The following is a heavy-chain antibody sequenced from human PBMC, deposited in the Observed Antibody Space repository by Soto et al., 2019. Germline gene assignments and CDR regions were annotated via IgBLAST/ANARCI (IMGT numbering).Heavy chain of an antibody. D-gene: IGHD6-25*01. CDR2: INPNSGGT. V-gene: IGHV1-2*02. CDR3: ERDKGLRLGRYNWFDT. Sequence: SVKVSCKASGYTFTGYYMHWVRQAPGQGLEWMGWINPNSGGTNYAQKFQGRVTMTRDTSISTAYMELSRLRSDDTAVYYCERDKGLRLGRYNWFDTWGQGPLVTVTS. CDR1: GYTFTGYY. J-gene: IGHJ5*02.